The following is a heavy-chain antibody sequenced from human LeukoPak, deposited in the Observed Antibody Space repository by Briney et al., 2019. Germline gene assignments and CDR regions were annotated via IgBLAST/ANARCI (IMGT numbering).Heavy chain of an antibody. CDR3: ARMKYYYDSSGYYYDAFDI. J-gene: IGHJ3*02. Sequence: SQTLSLTCTVSGGSISSGGYYWNWIRQHPGKGLEWIGYIYYSGSTYYNPSLKSRVTISVDTSKNQFSLKLSSVTAADTAVYYCARMKYYYDSSGYYYDAFDIWGQGTMVTVSS. D-gene: IGHD3-22*01. CDR2: IYYSGST. V-gene: IGHV4-31*03. CDR1: GGSISSGGYY.